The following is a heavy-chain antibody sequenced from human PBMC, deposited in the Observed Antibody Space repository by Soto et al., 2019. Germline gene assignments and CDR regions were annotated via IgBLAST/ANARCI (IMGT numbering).Heavy chain of an antibody. V-gene: IGHV4-34*01. CDR2: INHSGST. CDR3: ARTSGVPYYYSALDV. J-gene: IGHJ6*02. D-gene: IGHD3-10*01. Sequence: PSETLSLTCAVYGGSFSGYYWSWIRQPPGKGLEWIGEINHSGSTNYNPSLKSRVTISVDTSKNQFSLKLTSVTAADTAVYYCARTSGVPYYYSALDVWGQGTTVTVSS. CDR1: GGSFSGYY.